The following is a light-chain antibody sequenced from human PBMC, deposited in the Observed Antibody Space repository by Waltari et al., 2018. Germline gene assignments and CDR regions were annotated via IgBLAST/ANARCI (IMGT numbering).Light chain of an antibody. J-gene: IGLJ3*02. CDR1: ASYVSFYNY. CDR2: DVS. CDR3: NSYTGSSSWV. V-gene: IGLV2-14*03. Sequence: QSALTQPASVSGSPGQSITISCTGTASYVSFYNYLSWYQQHPGKAPKVIIYDVSERPSGVSNRFSGSKSGNTAYLTISGLQAEDEADYYCNSYTGSSSWVFGGGTKLTV.